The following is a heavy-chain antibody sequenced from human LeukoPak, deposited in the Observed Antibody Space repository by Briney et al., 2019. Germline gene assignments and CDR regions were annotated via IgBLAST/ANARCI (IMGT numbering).Heavy chain of an antibody. CDR2: INHSGST. V-gene: IGHV4-34*01. D-gene: IGHD3-10*01. CDR1: GGSFSGYY. CDR3: ARVGSTYYYGSGSYYWFDP. J-gene: IGHJ5*02. Sequence: TSETLSLTCAVYGGSFSGYYWSWIRQPPGKGLEWIGEINHSGSTNYNPSLKSRVTISVDTSKNQFSLKLSSVTAADTAVYYCARVGSTYYYGSGSYYWFDPWGQGTLVTVSS.